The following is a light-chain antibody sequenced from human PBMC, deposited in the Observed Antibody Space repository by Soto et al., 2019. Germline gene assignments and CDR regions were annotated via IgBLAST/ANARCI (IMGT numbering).Light chain of an antibody. CDR1: QSISSY. Sequence: DIQMTQSPSSLSASVGDRVPITCRASQSISSYLNWYQQKPGKAPKLLIYAASSLQSGVPSRFSGSGSGTEFTLTISNLQPDDFATYYCQQYDSYSSGPFGQGTKVDIK. J-gene: IGKJ1*01. CDR2: AAS. CDR3: QQYDSYSSGP. V-gene: IGKV1-39*01.